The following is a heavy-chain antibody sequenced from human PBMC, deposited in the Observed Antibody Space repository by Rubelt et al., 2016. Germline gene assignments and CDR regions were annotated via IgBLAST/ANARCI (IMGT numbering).Heavy chain of an antibody. CDR2: IYSGGST. CDR3: ARGGFDDAFDI. J-gene: IGHJ3*02. Sequence: GEGLEWVSVIYSGGSTYYADSVKGRFTISRHNSKNTLYLQMNSLRAEDTAVYYCARGGFDDAFDIWGQGTMVTVSS. V-gene: IGHV3-53*04. D-gene: IGHD3-10*01.